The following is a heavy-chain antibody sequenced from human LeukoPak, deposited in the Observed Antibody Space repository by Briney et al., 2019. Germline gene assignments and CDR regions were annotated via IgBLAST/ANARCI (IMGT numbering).Heavy chain of an antibody. CDR3: ATTYGYCSGGSCRNYYYYGMDV. V-gene: IGHV1-69*04. J-gene: IGHJ6*02. D-gene: IGHD2-15*01. CDR2: IIPILGIA. CDR1: GGTFSSYA. Sequence: SVKVSCKASGGTFSSYAISWVRQAPGQGLEWMGRIIPILGIANYAQKFQGRVTITADKSASTAYMELSSLRSEDTAVYYCATTYGYCSGGSCRNYYYYGMDVWGQGTTVTVSS.